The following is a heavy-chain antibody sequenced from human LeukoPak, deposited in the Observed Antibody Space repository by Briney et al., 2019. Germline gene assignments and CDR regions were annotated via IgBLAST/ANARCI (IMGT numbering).Heavy chain of an antibody. Sequence: GGSLRLSCAASGSTFSSYAMSWVRQAPGKGLEWVSAISGSGGSTYYADSVKGRFTISRDNSKNTLYLQMNSLRAEDTAVYYCAKDHQRYSGSLASFDYWGQGTLVTVSS. CDR3: AKDHQRYSGSLASFDY. CDR1: GSTFSSYA. D-gene: IGHD1-26*01. J-gene: IGHJ4*02. CDR2: ISGSGGST. V-gene: IGHV3-23*01.